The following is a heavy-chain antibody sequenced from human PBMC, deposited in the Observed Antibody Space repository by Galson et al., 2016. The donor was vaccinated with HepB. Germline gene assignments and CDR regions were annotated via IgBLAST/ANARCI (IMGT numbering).Heavy chain of an antibody. J-gene: IGHJ4*02. Sequence: LSLTCAVSLVTIISNEWCSWVRQPSGQGLEWIGQIFHSGRVNYPPSLARRVTISIHPSNHHFSLTLTPVTAADTALYYCARQYWGGPSDYWGQGTLVTVSS. D-gene: IGHD2/OR15-2a*01. CDR1: LVTIISNEW. CDR2: IFHSGRV. V-gene: IGHV4-4*02. CDR3: ARQYWGGPSDY.